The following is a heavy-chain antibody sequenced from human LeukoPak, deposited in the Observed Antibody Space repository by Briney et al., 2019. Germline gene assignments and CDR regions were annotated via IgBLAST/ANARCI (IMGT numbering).Heavy chain of an antibody. D-gene: IGHD3-22*01. J-gene: IGHJ5*02. CDR3: ARDYYDSSGYYNWFDP. Sequence: SETLSLTCTVSGGSISSYYWSWIPQPAGQGLEGIGRIYTSGSTNYNPSLKSRVTTSVDTYKNQFSLKLSSVTAADTAVYYCARDYYDSSGYYNWFDPWGQGTLVTVSS. CDR1: GGSISSYY. CDR2: IYTSGST. V-gene: IGHV4-4*07.